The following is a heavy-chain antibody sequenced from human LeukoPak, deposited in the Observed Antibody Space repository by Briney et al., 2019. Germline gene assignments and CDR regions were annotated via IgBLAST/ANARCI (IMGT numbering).Heavy chain of an antibody. D-gene: IGHD3-9*01. CDR1: GGSISSYY. Sequence: SETLSHTCTVSGGSISSYYWSWIRQPAGKGLGWIGRIYTSGSTNYNPSLKSRVTISVDTSKNQFSLKLSSVTAADTAVYYCARTHRLYDILTGYYPYYYYYMDVWGKGTTVTVSS. J-gene: IGHJ6*03. CDR2: IYTSGST. V-gene: IGHV4-4*07. CDR3: ARTHRLYDILTGYYPYYYYYMDV.